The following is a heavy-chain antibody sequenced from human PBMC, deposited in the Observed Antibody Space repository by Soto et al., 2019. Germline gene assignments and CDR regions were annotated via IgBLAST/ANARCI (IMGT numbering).Heavy chain of an antibody. CDR2: MSYDGSNK. J-gene: IGHJ6*02. CDR3: ARQQLGDYYYYGMDV. CDR1: GFTFSSYG. V-gene: IGHV3-30*03. Sequence: QVQLVESGGGVVQPGRSLRLSCAASGFTFSSYGMHWVRQAPGKGLAWVAVMSYDGSNKYYADSVKGRFTISRDNSKNTLYLQMNSLRAEDTAVYYCARQQLGDYYYYGMDVWGQGTTVIVSS. D-gene: IGHD6-13*01.